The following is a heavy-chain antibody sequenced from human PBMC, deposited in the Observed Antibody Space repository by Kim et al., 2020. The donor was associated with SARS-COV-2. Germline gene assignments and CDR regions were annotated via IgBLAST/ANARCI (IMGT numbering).Heavy chain of an antibody. CDR3: ARAVAGNWFDP. CDR1: GGSISSYY. Sequence: SETLSLTCTVSGGSISSYYWSWIRQPPGKGLEWIGYIYYSGSTNYNPSLKSRVTISVDTSKNQFSLKLSSVTAADTAVYYCARAVAGNWFDPWGQGTLVTVSS. J-gene: IGHJ5*02. V-gene: IGHV4-59*01. D-gene: IGHD6-19*01. CDR2: IYYSGST.